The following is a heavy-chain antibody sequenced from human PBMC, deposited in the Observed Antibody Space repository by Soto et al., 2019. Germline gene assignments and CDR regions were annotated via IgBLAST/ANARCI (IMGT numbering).Heavy chain of an antibody. CDR3: AGTAGVPYRYWIDA. CDR1: LGTLRSHA. CDR2: ITPIFWSP. Sequence: SATVPYQDCLGTLRSHALNWLRQSTGRGREWMGGITPIFWSPKYAQKFQGTSTITADESSNKAFMELSTLRAADTAVYYCAGTAGVPYRYWIDAWGQGTPVTVSS. V-gene: IGHV1-69*13. J-gene: IGHJ5*02. D-gene: IGHD2-2*01.